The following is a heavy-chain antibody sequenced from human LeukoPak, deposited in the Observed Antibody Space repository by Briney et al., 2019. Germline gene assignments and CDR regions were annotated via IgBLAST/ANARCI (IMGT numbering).Heavy chain of an antibody. CDR1: GYTLTELS. CDR2: ISAYNGNT. J-gene: IGHJ4*02. Sequence: ASVKVSCKVSGYTLTELSMHWVRQAPGQGLEWMGWISAYNGNTNYAQKLQGRVTMTTDTSTSTAYMELRSLRSDGTAVYYCARDLRERDFDYWGQGTLVTVSS. CDR3: ARDLRERDFDY. V-gene: IGHV1-18*01. D-gene: IGHD5-24*01.